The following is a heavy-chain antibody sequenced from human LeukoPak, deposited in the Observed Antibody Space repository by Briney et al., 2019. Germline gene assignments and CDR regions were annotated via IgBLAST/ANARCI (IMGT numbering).Heavy chain of an antibody. D-gene: IGHD2-2*01. Sequence: GGSLRLSCAASGFTFSDYYMSWIRQAPGKGLEWVSYISSSGSTIYYADSVKGRFTISRDNAKNSLYLQMNSLRAEDTAVYYCARVYCSSTSCWDDAFDIWGQGTMVTVSS. CDR1: GFTFSDYY. V-gene: IGHV3-11*01. J-gene: IGHJ3*02. CDR2: ISSSGSTI. CDR3: ARVYCSSTSCWDDAFDI.